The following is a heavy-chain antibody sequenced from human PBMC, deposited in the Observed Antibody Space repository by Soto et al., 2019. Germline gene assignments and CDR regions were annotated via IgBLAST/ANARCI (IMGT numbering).Heavy chain of an antibody. V-gene: IGHV1-8*01. CDR2: MNPNSGNT. J-gene: IGHJ6*03. CDR3: ARGLYSSGWSYYHYMDV. Sequence: GASVKVSCKASGYTFTSYDINWVRQATGQGLEWMGWMNPNSGNTGYAQKFQGRVTMTRNTSISTAYMELSSLRSEDTAVYYCARGLYSSGWSYYHYMDVWGKGTTVTVSS. D-gene: IGHD6-19*01. CDR1: GYTFTSYD.